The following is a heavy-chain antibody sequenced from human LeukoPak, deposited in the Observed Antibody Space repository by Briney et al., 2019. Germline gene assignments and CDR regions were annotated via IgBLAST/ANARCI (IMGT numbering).Heavy chain of an antibody. CDR3: GRRGYYDY. CDR1: GYTFTDYY. CDR2: INPNSGGT. J-gene: IGHJ4*02. V-gene: IGHV1-2*02. Sequence: ASVKVSCKASGYTFTDYYINWVRQAPGQGLEGLGWINPNSGGTNCAQKFQGRVTMTTDTSISTAYMELSSLTSDDTAVYYCGRRGYYDYWGQGTLVTVSS.